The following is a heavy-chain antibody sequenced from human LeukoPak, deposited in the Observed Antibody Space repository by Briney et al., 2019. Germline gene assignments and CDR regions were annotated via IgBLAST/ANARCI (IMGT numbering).Heavy chain of an antibody. V-gene: IGHV3-30-3*01. CDR1: GFTFSSYA. J-gene: IGHJ4*02. CDR2: ISYDGSNK. CDR3: XXXXXXXPFYFDY. Sequence: GGSLRLSCAASGFTFSSYAMHWVRQAPGKGLEWVAVISYDGSNKYYADSVKGRFTISRDNSKNTLYLQMNSLRAEDTAVYYXXXXXXXXPFYFDYWGQGTLVTVSS.